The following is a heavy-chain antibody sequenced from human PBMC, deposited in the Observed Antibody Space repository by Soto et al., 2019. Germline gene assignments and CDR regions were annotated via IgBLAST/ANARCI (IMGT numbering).Heavy chain of an antibody. J-gene: IGHJ4*02. Sequence: QVQLVQSGAEVKKPGASVKVSCKASGYTFTSYGISWVRQAPGQGLEWMGWISAYNGNTNYAQKLQGRVTMTTDTSKSTADVELRSLRSDDTAVDYCARDGGHWDSSGGGVDYWGQGTLVTVSS. CDR2: ISAYNGNT. CDR1: GYTFTSYG. D-gene: IGHD3-22*01. CDR3: ARDGGHWDSSGGGVDY. V-gene: IGHV1-18*01.